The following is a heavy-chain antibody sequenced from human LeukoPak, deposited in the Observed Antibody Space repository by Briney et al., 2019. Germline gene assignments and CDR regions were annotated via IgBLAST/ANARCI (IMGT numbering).Heavy chain of an antibody. CDR2: IYSGGST. V-gene: IGHV3-66*01. CDR1: GFTVSSNY. J-gene: IGHJ4*02. D-gene: IGHD4-23*01. CDR3: ARAVGYGGSSAFDY. Sequence: GESLKISCAASGFTVSSNYMSWVRQAPGKGLEWVSVIYSGGSTYYADSVKGRFTISRDNSKNTLYLQMNSLRAEDTAVYYCARAVGYGGSSAFDYWGQGTLVTVSS.